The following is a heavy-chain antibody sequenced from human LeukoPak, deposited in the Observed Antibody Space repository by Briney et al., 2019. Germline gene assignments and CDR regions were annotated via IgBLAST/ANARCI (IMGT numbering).Heavy chain of an antibody. CDR2: IYYTGAT. CDR1: GASISDYY. CDR3: ARGVWSLHSGVSTDS. J-gene: IGHJ4*02. D-gene: IGHD3-10*01. V-gene: IGHV4-59*01. Sequence: SETLSLTCTMSGASISDYYWSWIRHPPGKGLEWVGHIYYTGATNYSPSLKSRVTISVDTSKSQFSLRLSSVTAGDTAVYYCARGVWSLHSGVSTDSWGQGTLVTVSS.